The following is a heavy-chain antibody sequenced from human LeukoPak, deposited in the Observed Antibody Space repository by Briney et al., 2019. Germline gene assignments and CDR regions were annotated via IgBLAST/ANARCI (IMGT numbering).Heavy chain of an antibody. V-gene: IGHV1-2*06. Sequence: ASVKVSCKASGYTFTGYYMHWVRQAPGQGLEWMGRINPNNGGTNYAQKFQGRVTMTRDTSISTAYMELSRLRSDDTAVYYCASYRRGFLALDYWGQGTLVTVSS. CDR2: INPNNGGT. D-gene: IGHD2/OR15-2a*01. J-gene: IGHJ4*02. CDR1: GYTFTGYY. CDR3: ASYRRGFLALDY.